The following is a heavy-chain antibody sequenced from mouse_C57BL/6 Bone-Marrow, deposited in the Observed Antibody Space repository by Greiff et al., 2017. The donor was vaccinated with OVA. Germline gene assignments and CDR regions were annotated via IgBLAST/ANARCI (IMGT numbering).Heavy chain of an antibody. CDR3: ANYGSSYDWYFDV. CDR1: GYTFTDYY. CDR2: INPYNGGT. Sequence: VQLQQSGPVLVKPGASVKMSCKASGYTFTDYYMNWVKQSHGKSLEWIGVINPYNGGTSYNQKFKGKATLTVDKSSSTAYMELNSLTSEDSAVYYCANYGSSYDWYFDVRGTGTTVTVSS. J-gene: IGHJ1*03. D-gene: IGHD1-1*01. V-gene: IGHV1-19*01.